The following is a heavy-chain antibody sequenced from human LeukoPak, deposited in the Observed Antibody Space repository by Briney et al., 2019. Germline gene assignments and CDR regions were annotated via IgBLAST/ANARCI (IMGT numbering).Heavy chain of an antibody. CDR3: AQAPYDSSGYYFTGAFDI. Sequence: SETLSLTCTVSGYSISSGYYWGWIRQPPGKGLEWIGSIYHSGSTYYNPSLKSRVTISVDTAKNQFSLKLSSVTAADTAVYYCAQAPYDSSGYYFTGAFDIWGQGTMVTVSS. J-gene: IGHJ3*02. V-gene: IGHV4-38-2*02. D-gene: IGHD3-22*01. CDR1: GYSISSGYY. CDR2: IYHSGST.